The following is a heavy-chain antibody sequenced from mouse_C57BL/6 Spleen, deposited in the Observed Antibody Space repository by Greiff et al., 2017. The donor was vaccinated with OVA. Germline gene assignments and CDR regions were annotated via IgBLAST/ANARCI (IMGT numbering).Heavy chain of an antibody. CDR1: GYTFTSYW. CDR3: ARNPYYYGSSYENY. CDR2: IDPSDSYT. D-gene: IGHD1-1*01. Sequence: VQLQQPGAELVRPGTSVKLSCKASGYTFTSYWMHWVKQRPGQGLVWIGVIDPSDSYTNYNQKFKGQATLTVDTSSSTAYMQLSSLTYEDSAVYYCARNPYYYGSSYENYWGQGTTLTVSS. J-gene: IGHJ2*01. V-gene: IGHV1-59*01.